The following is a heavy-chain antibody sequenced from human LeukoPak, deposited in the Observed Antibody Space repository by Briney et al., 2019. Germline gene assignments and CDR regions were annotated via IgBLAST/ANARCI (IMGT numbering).Heavy chain of an antibody. J-gene: IGHJ4*02. CDR1: GGSISTGGYY. CDR2: IYYSGST. V-gene: IGHV4-39*07. D-gene: IGHD3-16*01. CDR3: AREKINYDY. Sequence: PSETLSLTCTVSGGSISTGGYYWSWIRQPPGKGLEWIGSIYYSGSTYYNPSLKSRVTISVDTSKNQFSLKLSSVTAADTAVYYCAREKINYDYWGQGTLVTVSS.